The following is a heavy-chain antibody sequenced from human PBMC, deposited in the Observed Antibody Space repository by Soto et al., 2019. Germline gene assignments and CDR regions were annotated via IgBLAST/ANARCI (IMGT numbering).Heavy chain of an antibody. J-gene: IGHJ5*02. Sequence: GGSLRLSCAASAISFNTYGVTWVRQAPGKGLEWVSTVTVTGGSTYYADSVKGRFTISRDRSNYTVSLLLNSLRVEDTAIYYCAGQRSPEGWFDPWGQATLVPSPQ. D-gene: IGHD3-10*01. CDR2: VTVTGGST. CDR3: AGQRSPEGWFDP. V-gene: IGHV3-23*01. CDR1: AISFNTYG.